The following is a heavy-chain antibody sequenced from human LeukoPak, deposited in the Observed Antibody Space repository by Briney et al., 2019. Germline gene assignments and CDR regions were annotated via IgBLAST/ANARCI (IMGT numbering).Heavy chain of an antibody. V-gene: IGHV1-18*01. CDR3: ARGIVVVVADRDYGGPTVNQQYYYYYYMDV. D-gene: IGHD2-15*01. CDR1: GYTFTSYG. Sequence: GASVKVSCKASGYTFTSYGISWVRQAPGQGLEWMGWISAYNGNTNYAQKLQGRVTMTTDTSTSTAYMELRSLRSDDTAVYYCARGIVVVVADRDYGGPTVNQQYYYYYYMDVWGKGTTVTVSS. J-gene: IGHJ6*03. CDR2: ISAYNGNT.